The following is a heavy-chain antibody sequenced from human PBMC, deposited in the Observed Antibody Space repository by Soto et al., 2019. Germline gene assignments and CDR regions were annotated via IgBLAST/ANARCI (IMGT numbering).Heavy chain of an antibody. D-gene: IGHD1-1*01. J-gene: IGHJ6*02. CDR2: ISAYNGNT. CDR3: ARRYNWNDVWGYYYGMDV. CDR1: GYTFTSYG. V-gene: IGHV1-18*01. Sequence: ASVKVSCKASGYTFTSYGISWVRQAPGQGLEWMGWISAYNGNTNYAQKLQGRVTMTTDTSTSTAYMELRSLRSDDTAVYYCARRYNWNDVWGYYYGMDVWGQGTTVTVSS.